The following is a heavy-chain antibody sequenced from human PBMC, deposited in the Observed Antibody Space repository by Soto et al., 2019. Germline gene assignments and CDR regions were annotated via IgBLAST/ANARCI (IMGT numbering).Heavy chain of an antibody. Sequence: QVQLVQSGAEVKKPGSSVKVSCKASGGTFSSYAISWVRQAPGQGLEWMGGIIPIFGTANYAQKFQGRVTITADKSTSTAYMELSSLRSEDTAVYYCARKSAAAGPPYYYDGMDVWGQGTTVTVSS. CDR1: GGTFSSYA. CDR3: ARKSAAAGPPYYYDGMDV. J-gene: IGHJ6*02. CDR2: IIPIFGTA. D-gene: IGHD6-13*01. V-gene: IGHV1-69*06.